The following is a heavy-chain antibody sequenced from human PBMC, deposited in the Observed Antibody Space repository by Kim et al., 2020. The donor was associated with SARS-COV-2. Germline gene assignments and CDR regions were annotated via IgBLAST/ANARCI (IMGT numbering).Heavy chain of an antibody. Sequence: YHPSLKSRVTISVDTTTNQFSLKLSSVTAADTAVYYCARGFYYGSGAFDYWGQGTLVTVSS. J-gene: IGHJ4*02. V-gene: IGHV4-34*01. D-gene: IGHD3-10*01. CDR3: ARGFYYGSGAFDY.